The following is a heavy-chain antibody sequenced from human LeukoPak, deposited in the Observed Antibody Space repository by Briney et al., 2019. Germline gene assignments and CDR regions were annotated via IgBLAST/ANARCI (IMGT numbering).Heavy chain of an antibody. V-gene: IGHV4-34*01. D-gene: IGHD6-6*01. CDR2: INHSGST. Sequence: SETLSLTCAVYGGSYSGYYWSWIRQPPGKGLEWIGEINHSGSTNYNPSLKSRVTISVDTSKNQFSLKLSSVTAADTAVYYCARASTRVAARLGDYWGQGTLVTVSS. CDR1: GGSYSGYY. J-gene: IGHJ4*02. CDR3: ARASTRVAARLGDY.